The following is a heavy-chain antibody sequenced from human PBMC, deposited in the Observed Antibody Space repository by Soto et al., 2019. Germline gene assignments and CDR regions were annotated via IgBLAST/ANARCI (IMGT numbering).Heavy chain of an antibody. CDR2: IYYGGSI. D-gene: IGHD1-1*01. CDR1: GGSISSSPYY. Sequence: SETLSLTCTVSGGSISSSPYYWGWIRQPPGRGLEWIGSIYYGGSIYYNPSLKSRVTISVDTSKNQFSLKLSSVTAADTAVYYCVTGINYFDAWGRGTLVTVSS. V-gene: IGHV4-39*01. CDR3: VTGINYFDA. J-gene: IGHJ5*02.